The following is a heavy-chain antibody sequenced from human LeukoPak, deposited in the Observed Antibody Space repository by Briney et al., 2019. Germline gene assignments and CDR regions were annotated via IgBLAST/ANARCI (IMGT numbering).Heavy chain of an antibody. Sequence: GGSLRLSCAASGLTFSGYDMHWVRQAPGKGLEWVAVISYDGSNKYYADSVKGRFTISRDNSKNTLYLQMNSLRAEDTAVYYCAKGDYYYDSSGYLFDYWGQGTLVTVSS. CDR3: AKGDYYYDSSGYLFDY. CDR1: GLTFSGYD. CDR2: ISYDGSNK. V-gene: IGHV3-30*18. D-gene: IGHD3-22*01. J-gene: IGHJ4*02.